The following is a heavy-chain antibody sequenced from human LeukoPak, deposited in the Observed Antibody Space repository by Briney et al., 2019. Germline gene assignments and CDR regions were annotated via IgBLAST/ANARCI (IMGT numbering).Heavy chain of an antibody. CDR3: ARAMISGYDY. V-gene: IGHV3-48*02. D-gene: IGHD3-22*01. CDR1: GFTFSSYG. CDR2: ISSSSDSI. Sequence: GGSLRLSCAASGFTFSSYGMNWVRQAPGKRLEWVSFISSSSDSIYYADSVKGRFTISRDNAEKSLYLQMNSLRDEDTAVYYCARAMISGYDYWGQGTLVTVSS. J-gene: IGHJ4*02.